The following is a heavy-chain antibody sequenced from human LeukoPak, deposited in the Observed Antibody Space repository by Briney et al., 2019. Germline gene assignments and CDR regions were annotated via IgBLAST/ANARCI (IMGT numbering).Heavy chain of an antibody. CDR3: AKDRYSTSSTFTVNPFDY. D-gene: IGHD6-13*01. Sequence: PGGSLRLSCAASGFTFASYGMNWVRQAPGKGLEWVAFIRFDGRDKYYADSVKGRFIISRDNSRSTLDLHMSSLRVEDTAVYYCAKDRYSTSSTFTVNPFDYWGQGILVTVSS. CDR1: GFTFASYG. CDR2: IRFDGRDK. J-gene: IGHJ4*02. V-gene: IGHV3-30*02.